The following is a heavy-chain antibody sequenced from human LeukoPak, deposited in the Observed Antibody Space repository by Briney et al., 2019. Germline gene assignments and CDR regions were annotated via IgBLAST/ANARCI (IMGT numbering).Heavy chain of an antibody. J-gene: IGHJ6*03. CDR3: TKDLTDYHYYYTDV. CDR1: GFTFSNYA. Sequence: GGSLRLSCEASGFTFSNYAMAWVRQSPGKGLEWVSGITGSGGHTYYADSVKGRFTSSRDNSKNTLYLQMNSLRAEDTAVYYCTKDLTDYHYYYTDVWGKGTTVIVSS. V-gene: IGHV3-23*01. CDR2: ITGSGGHT. D-gene: IGHD2-21*02.